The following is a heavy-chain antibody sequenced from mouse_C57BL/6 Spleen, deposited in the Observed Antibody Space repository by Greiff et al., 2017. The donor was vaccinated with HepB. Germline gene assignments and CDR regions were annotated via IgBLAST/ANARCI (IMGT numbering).Heavy chain of an antibody. J-gene: IGHJ3*01. CDR1: GYTFTDYY. CDR3: ARSLYYYGSSPWFAY. CDR2: INPNNGGT. Sequence: VQLQQSGPELVKPGASVKISCKASGYTFTDYYMNWVKQSHGKSLEWIGDINPNNGGTSYNQKFKGKATLTVDKSSSTAYMELRSLTSEDSAVYYCARSLYYYGSSPWFAYWGQGTLVTVSA. D-gene: IGHD1-1*01. V-gene: IGHV1-26*01.